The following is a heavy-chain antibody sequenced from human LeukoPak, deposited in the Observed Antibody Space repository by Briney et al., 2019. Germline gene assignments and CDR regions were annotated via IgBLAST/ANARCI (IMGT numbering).Heavy chain of an antibody. D-gene: IGHD3-10*01. CDR1: GGSITNYY. Sequence: SETLSLTCTVSGGSITNYYWGWIRQPPGKGLEWIGYIHYSGSTKYKSSLKSRVTISVDTSKNQFSLKLNSVTAADTAVYYCARGKEVITMLRGLKPGYYFDYWGQGTLVTVSS. V-gene: IGHV4-59*01. CDR3: ARGKEVITMLRGLKPGYYFDY. CDR2: IHYSGST. J-gene: IGHJ4*02.